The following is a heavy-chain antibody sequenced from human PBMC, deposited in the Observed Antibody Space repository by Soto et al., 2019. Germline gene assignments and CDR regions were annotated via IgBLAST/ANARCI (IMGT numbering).Heavy chain of an antibody. CDR3: TRVTFGARDY. D-gene: IGHD1-20*01. CDR1: GFTFSGDW. Sequence: EVQLVESGGGLVQPGGSLRLSGRDSGFTFSGDWMHWVRQAPGKGLDWVSRIDPYDTGISYADSVKGRFTISRDNAKSTLYLQMNSLRPEDTAVYYCTRVTFGARDYWGQGTLVTVSS. V-gene: IGHV3-74*01. CDR2: IDPYDTGI. J-gene: IGHJ4*02.